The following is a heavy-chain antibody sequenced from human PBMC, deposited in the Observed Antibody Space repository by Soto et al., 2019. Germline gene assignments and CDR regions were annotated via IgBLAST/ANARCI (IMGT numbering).Heavy chain of an antibody. CDR1: GYTFTSHY. Sequence: ASVKVSCKASGYTFTSHYMHWVRQAPGQGLEWMGIINPSGGSTSYAQKFQGRVTMTRDTSTSTVYMELSSLRSEDTAVYYCAREGWLQSRGGGLDYWGQGTLVTVSS. J-gene: IGHJ4*02. V-gene: IGHV1-46*01. CDR2: INPSGGST. CDR3: AREGWLQSRGGGLDY. D-gene: IGHD5-12*01.